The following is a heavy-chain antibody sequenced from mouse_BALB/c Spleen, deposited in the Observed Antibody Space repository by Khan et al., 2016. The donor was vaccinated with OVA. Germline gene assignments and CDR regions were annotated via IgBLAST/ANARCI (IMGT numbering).Heavy chain of an antibody. D-gene: IGHD1-1*02. Sequence: QVQLQQSGAELVKAGASVKMSCKASGYTFTSYWMHWVKQRLGQGLEWFAETNPTNGRTYYNEKFKSKATLTVDKSSSTAYMLLSGPTFEDSAVYYCARINKMVGAYFDYWGQGTTLTVSS. CDR1: GYTFTSYW. CDR2: TNPTNGRT. J-gene: IGHJ2*01. V-gene: IGHV1S81*02. CDR3: ARINKMVGAYFDY.